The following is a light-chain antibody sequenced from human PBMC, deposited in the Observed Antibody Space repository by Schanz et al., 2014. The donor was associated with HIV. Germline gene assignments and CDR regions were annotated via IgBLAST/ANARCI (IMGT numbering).Light chain of an antibody. CDR2: GAS. J-gene: IGKJ1*01. Sequence: VLTQSPVTLSLSPGERATLSCRASQSVSNNFLAWYQQKPGQAPRLLIYGASSRAIGTPDRFSGSGSGTDFTLTISRLEPEDFAVYYCQQYGSSPLFGQGTKVEIK. CDR3: QQYGSSPL. CDR1: QSVSNNF. V-gene: IGKV3-20*01.